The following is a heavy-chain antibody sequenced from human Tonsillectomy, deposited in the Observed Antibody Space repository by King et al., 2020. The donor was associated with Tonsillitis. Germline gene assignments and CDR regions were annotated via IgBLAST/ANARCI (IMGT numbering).Heavy chain of an antibody. J-gene: IGHJ4*02. V-gene: IGHV3-33*01. CDR1: GFTFRRYG. CDR2: IWDDGSNK. D-gene: IGHD2-2*01. Sequence: VQLVESGGGVVQPGRSLRLSCAASGFTFRRYGMHWVRQAPGKGLEWVSIIWDDGSNKYYADSVKGRFTISRDNSKSTLYLQMNSVRAEDTAVYYCARGGGTSNSAFDYWGQGTLVTVSS. CDR3: ARGGGTSNSAFDY.